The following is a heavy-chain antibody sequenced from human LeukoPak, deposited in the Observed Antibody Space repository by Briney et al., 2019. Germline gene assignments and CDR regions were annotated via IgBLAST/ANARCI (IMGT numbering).Heavy chain of an antibody. D-gene: IGHD6-19*01. CDR2: INHSGST. Sequence: GSLRLSCAASGFAFSSYAMSWVRQPPGKGLEWIGEINHSGSTNYNPSLKGRVTISVDTSKNQFSLKLSSVTAADTAVYYCARVGGGWPFDYWGQGTLVTVSS. CDR3: ARVGGGWPFDY. J-gene: IGHJ4*02. CDR1: GFAFSSYA. V-gene: IGHV4-34*01.